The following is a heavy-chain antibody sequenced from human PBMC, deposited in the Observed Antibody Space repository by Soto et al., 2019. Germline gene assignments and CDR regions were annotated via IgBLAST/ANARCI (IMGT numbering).Heavy chain of an antibody. CDR3: AKTRGDGYFDL. Sequence: EVRLLESGGGLVQPGGSLRLSCAASGFTFNNFAMGWVRQAPGKGLEWVSAIGGTSGSTYYADSVKGRFTISRDNSKNTLYLQLNSLRAEDTAIYYCAKTRGDGYFDLWGRGTLVTVSS. CDR1: GFTFNNFA. V-gene: IGHV3-23*01. CDR2: IGGTSGST. D-gene: IGHD7-27*01. J-gene: IGHJ2*01.